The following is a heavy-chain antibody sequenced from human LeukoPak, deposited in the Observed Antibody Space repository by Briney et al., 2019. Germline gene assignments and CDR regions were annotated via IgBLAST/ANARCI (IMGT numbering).Heavy chain of an antibody. V-gene: IGHV4-34*01. J-gene: IGHJ4*02. Sequence: SETLSLTCAVYGGSFSGYYWSWIRQPPGEGLEWIGEINHSGSTNYNPSLKSRVTISVDTSKNQFSLKPSSVTAADTAVYYCARGRAVGGTNLDHLGQGTLVTVSS. D-gene: IGHD3-16*01. CDR1: GGSFSGYY. CDR3: ARGRAVGGTNLDH. CDR2: INHSGST.